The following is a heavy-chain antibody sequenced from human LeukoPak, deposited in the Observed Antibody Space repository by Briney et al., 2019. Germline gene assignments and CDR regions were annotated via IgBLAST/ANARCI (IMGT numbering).Heavy chain of an antibody. J-gene: IGHJ5*02. CDR3: ARNGRVAAAGTGGYSWFDP. V-gene: IGHV4-59*01. Sequence: SETLPLTCTVSGGSISSYYWSWIRQPPGKGLEWIGYIYYSGSTNYNPSLKSRVTISVDTSKNQFSLKLSSVTAADTAVYYCARNGRVAAAGTGGYSWFDPWGQGTLVTVSS. CDR1: GGSISSYY. D-gene: IGHD6-13*01. CDR2: IYYSGST.